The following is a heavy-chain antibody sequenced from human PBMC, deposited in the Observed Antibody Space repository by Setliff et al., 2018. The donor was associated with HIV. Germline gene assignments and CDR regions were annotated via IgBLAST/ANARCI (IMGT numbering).Heavy chain of an antibody. CDR3: ARELYREWDY. CDR1: GFAFSSSE. V-gene: IGHV3-48*03. D-gene: IGHD3-16*02. J-gene: IGHJ4*02. CDR2: ISSSGSSI. Sequence: PGGSLRLSCAASGFAFSSSEMNWVRQAPGKGLEWVSYISSSGSSIYYGDSGKGRFTISRDNAKNSLYLQMNSLRAEDTAVYYCARELYREWDYWGQGTLVTVSS.